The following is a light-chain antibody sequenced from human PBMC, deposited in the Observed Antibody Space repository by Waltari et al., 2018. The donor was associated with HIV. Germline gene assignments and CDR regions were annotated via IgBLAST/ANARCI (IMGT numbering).Light chain of an antibody. Sequence: DIVMTQSPDSLAVSLGDRATFTCRSSQTVLYTSSNRNYLAWYQQRPGQPPKLLIYWASTRETGVPDRFSGSGSGTDFTLTISSLQAEDVAVYYCQQYYSTPLTFGPGTKVDIK. CDR3: QQYYSTPLT. CDR1: QTVLYTSSNRNY. CDR2: WAS. J-gene: IGKJ3*01. V-gene: IGKV4-1*01.